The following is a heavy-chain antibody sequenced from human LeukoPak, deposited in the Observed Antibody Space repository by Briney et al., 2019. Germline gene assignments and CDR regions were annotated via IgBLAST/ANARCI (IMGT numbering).Heavy chain of an antibody. Sequence: GGSLRLSCAASGFTVSSNYMSWVRQAPGKGLEWVSVIYSGGSTYYADSVKGRFTISRDNSKNTLYLQMNSLRAEDTAVYYCARDRTITSSGDYWGQGTLVTVSS. CDR3: ARDRTITSSGDY. V-gene: IGHV3-66*01. CDR1: GFTVSSNY. CDR2: IYSGGST. D-gene: IGHD3-10*01. J-gene: IGHJ4*02.